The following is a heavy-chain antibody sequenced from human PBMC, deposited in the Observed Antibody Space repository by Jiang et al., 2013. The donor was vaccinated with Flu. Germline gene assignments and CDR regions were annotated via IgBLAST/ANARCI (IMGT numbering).Heavy chain of an antibody. CDR2: IYWDDDK. V-gene: IGHV2-5*02. Sequence: PTQTLTLTCTFSGFSLSTSGMGLGWVRQPPGRALEWLALIYWDDDKRYSPSFKDRLTIIKDTSKNQVVLTVTNMDPVDAATYYCAHRKGIWGAFDIWGQGTMVTVSS. CDR3: AHRKGIWGAFDI. D-gene: IGHD7-27*01. J-gene: IGHJ3*02. CDR1: GFSLSTSGMG.